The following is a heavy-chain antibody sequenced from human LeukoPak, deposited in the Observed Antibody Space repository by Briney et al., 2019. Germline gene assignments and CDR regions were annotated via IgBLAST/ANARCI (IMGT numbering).Heavy chain of an antibody. J-gene: IGHJ3*01. CDR2: ISYSGASP. D-gene: IGHD4/OR15-4a*01. V-gene: IGHV3-23*01. Sequence: PGGSLSLSCAASGFSFDRYAMTWVRQTPGKGLEWVSAISYSGASPYYGDSVKGRFTISRDNSKNTVYLQMNSLRDEDTALYYCAKDSSVLPNALDLWGQGTVVTVSS. CDR3: AKDSSVLPNALDL. CDR1: GFSFDRYA.